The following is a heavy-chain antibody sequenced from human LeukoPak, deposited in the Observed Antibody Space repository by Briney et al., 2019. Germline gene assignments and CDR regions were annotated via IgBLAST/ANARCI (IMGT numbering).Heavy chain of an antibody. CDR1: GFTFSSYA. CDR2: INHSGST. V-gene: IGHV4-34*01. J-gene: IGHJ1*01. Sequence: GSLRLSCAASGFTFSSYAMSWVRQSPGKGLEWIGEINHSGSTSYNPSLKSRATISVDTSKNQFSLILRYVTAADTAVYYCARGPDYYDISAFEIYFQHWGQGTLVTVSS. CDR3: ARGPDYYDISAFEIYFQH. D-gene: IGHD3-22*01.